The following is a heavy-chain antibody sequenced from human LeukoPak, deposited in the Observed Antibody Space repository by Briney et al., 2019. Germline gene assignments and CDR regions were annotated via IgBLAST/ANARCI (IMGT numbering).Heavy chain of an antibody. Sequence: GGSLRLSCATSGFTFSSYTMSRVRQAPGKGLEWVSSISDTGDYKYYADSVKGRFTISRDSAKNSLYLQMSSLRAEDTSVYYCAKVGQQLVHDYWGQGTLVTVSS. D-gene: IGHD6-13*01. V-gene: IGHV3-21*01. CDR2: ISDTGDYK. CDR3: AKVGQQLVHDY. CDR1: GFTFSSYT. J-gene: IGHJ4*02.